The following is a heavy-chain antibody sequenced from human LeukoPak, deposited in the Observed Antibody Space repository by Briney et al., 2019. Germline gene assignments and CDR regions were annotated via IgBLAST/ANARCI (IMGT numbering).Heavy chain of an antibody. CDR3: ARVVRGSEGYFDY. CDR1: GGTFSSYA. Sequence: SVTVSCKASGGTFSSYAISWVRQAPGQGLEWMGGIIPIFGTANYAQKFQGRVTITTDESTSTAYMELSSLRSEDTAVYYCARVVRGSEGYFDYWGQGTLVTVSS. CDR2: IIPIFGTA. J-gene: IGHJ4*02. V-gene: IGHV1-69*05. D-gene: IGHD1-26*01.